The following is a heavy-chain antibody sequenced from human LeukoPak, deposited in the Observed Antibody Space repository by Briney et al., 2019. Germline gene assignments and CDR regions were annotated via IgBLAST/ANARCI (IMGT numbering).Heavy chain of an antibody. CDR3: ARGSTVTPFDY. D-gene: IGHD4-17*01. Sequence: GASVKVSCKASGYTFTNYAMNWVRQAPGQGLEWMGWINTNTGHPTYAQGFTGRFVFSLDTSVSTAYLQISSLKAEDTAVYYCARGSTVTPFDYWGQGTLVTVSS. CDR1: GYTFTNYA. V-gene: IGHV7-4-1*02. J-gene: IGHJ4*02. CDR2: INTNTGHP.